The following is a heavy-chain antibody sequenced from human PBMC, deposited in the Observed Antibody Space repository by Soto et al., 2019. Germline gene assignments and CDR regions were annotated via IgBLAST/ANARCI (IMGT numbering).Heavy chain of an antibody. J-gene: IGHJ4*02. CDR2: INPSGGST. CDR3: ADQSDFGY. CDR1: GYTFTSYY. V-gene: IGHV1-46*01. Sequence: GASVKVSCKASGYTFTSYYIHWVRQAPGQGLDWMGIINPSGGSTSYAQKFQGRVTMTEDTSTDTAYMELSSLRSEDTAVYYCADQSDFGYWGQGTTVTVSS. D-gene: IGHD2-2*01.